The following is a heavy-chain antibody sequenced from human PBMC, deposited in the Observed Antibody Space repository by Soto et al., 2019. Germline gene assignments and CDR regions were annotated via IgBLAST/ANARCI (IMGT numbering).Heavy chain of an antibody. Sequence: QVQLVQSGAEVKKPGASVKVSCKASGYTFSNYAMKWVRQAPGQRLEWMGWINTGYGNTKYSQKFQGRVTITRDTSASTAYMELSSLRSEDTAVYYCARAGSSGWSYFDYWGQGILLTVSS. J-gene: IGHJ4*02. CDR1: GYTFSNYA. D-gene: IGHD6-19*01. CDR3: ARAGSSGWSYFDY. CDR2: INTGYGNT. V-gene: IGHV1-3*04.